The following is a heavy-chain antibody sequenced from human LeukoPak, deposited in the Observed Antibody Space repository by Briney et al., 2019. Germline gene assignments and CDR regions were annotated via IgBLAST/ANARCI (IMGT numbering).Heavy chain of an antibody. CDR1: GFTFSNAW. CDR3: TTYWDSYYYDSSGYVDY. D-gene: IGHD3-22*01. V-gene: IGHV3-15*07. Sequence: PGGSLRLSCAASGFTFSNAWMNWVRKAPGKGLKWVGRIKSKTDGGTTDYAAPVKGRFTISRDDSKNTLYLQMNSLKTEDTAVYYCTTYWDSYYYDSSGYVDYWGQGTLVTVSS. CDR2: IKSKTDGGTT. J-gene: IGHJ4*02.